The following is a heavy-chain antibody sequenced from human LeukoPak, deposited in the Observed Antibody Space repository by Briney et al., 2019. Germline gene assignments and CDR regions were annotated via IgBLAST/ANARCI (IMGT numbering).Heavy chain of an antibody. CDR1: GGSISSYY. V-gene: IGHV4-59*08. CDR3: ARHPGRLATIMFDY. Sequence: SGTLSLTCTVSGGSISSYYWSWIRQPPGKGLEWIGYIYYSGSTNYNPSLKSRVTISVDTSKNQFSLKLSSVTAADTAVYYCARHPGRLATIMFDYWGQGTLVTVSS. J-gene: IGHJ4*02. CDR2: IYYSGST. D-gene: IGHD5-12*01.